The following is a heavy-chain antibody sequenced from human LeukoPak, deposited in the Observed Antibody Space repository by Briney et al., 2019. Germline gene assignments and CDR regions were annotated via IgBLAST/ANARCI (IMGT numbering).Heavy chain of an antibody. V-gene: IGHV1-18*01. D-gene: IGHD2-2*02. CDR1: GYTFTSYG. CDR3: ARKRNPGYCSSTSCYSGSMDV. J-gene: IGHJ6*02. Sequence: ASVKVSCKASGYTFTSYGISWVRQAPGQGLEWMGWISAYNGNTNYAQKLQGRVTMTTDTSTSTAYMELRSLRSDDTAVYYCARKRNPGYCSSTSCYSGSMDVWGQGTTVTVSS. CDR2: ISAYNGNT.